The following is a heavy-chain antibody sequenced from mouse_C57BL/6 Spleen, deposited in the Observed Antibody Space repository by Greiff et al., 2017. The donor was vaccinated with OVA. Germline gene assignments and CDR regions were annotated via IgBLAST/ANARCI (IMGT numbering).Heavy chain of an antibody. J-gene: IGHJ2*01. V-gene: IGHV5-17*01. D-gene: IGHD1-1*01. Sequence: EVMLVESGGGLVKPGGSLKLSCAASGFTFSDYGMHWVRQAPEKGLEWVAYISSGSSTIYYADTVKGRFTISRDNAKNTLFLQMTSLRSEDTAMYYCARSYGSVYYFDYWGQGTTLTVSS. CDR3: ARSYGSVYYFDY. CDR1: GFTFSDYG. CDR2: ISSGSSTI.